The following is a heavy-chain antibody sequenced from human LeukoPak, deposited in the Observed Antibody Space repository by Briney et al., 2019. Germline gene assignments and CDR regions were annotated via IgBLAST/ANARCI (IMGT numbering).Heavy chain of an antibody. Sequence: GGSLRLSCAASGFTFSTYEMNWIRQAPGKGLEWVAHISSSGSTEYYADSVTGRFTISRDNAKNSSYLQMSSPRAEDTAVYYCARDRDGDYVDYWGQGTLVTVSS. J-gene: IGHJ4*02. CDR1: GFTFSTYE. CDR3: ARDRDGDYVDY. CDR2: ISSSGSTE. D-gene: IGHD4-17*01. V-gene: IGHV3-48*03.